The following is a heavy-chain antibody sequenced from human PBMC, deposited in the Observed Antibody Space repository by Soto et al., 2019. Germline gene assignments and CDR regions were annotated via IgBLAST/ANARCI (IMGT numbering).Heavy chain of an antibody. CDR1: RFSFSSYA. CDR3: ARDGQWEQRTYYGMDV. Sequence: QVQLVESGGGVVQPGRSLRLSCAASRFSFSSYAMHWVRQAPGKGLEWVAVLSYDGSNKYYADSVKGRFTISRDNYKNMLYLQMNSLRAEDTAVYYCARDGQWEQRTYYGMDVWGQGTTVTVSS. V-gene: IGHV3-30-3*01. J-gene: IGHJ6*02. CDR2: LSYDGSNK. D-gene: IGHD1-26*01.